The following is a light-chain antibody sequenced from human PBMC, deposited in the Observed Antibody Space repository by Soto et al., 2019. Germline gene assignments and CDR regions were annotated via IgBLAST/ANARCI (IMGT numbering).Light chain of an antibody. CDR1: QSISSY. V-gene: IGKV1-39*01. Sequence: DIQMSMSLSSLSASVGDRVTITCRASQSISSYLNWYQQKPGKAPKLLIYAASSLQSGVPSRFSGSGSGTDFTLTISSLQPEDFATYYCQQSYSTPPTFGQGTNVDI. CDR2: AAS. J-gene: IGKJ1*01. CDR3: QQSYSTPPT.